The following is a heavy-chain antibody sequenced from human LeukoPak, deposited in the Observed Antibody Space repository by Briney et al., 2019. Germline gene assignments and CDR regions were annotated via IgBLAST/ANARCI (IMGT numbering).Heavy chain of an antibody. CDR2: IYHSGST. Sequence: PSETLSLTCAVSGGSISSGGYFWSWIRQPPGKGLEWIGYIYHSGSTYYNPSLKSRVTISVDRSKNQFSLKLSSVTAADTAVYYCARRMSAGIYNWFDPWGQGTLVTVSS. D-gene: IGHD1-14*01. V-gene: IGHV4-30-2*01. CDR1: GGSISSGGYF. CDR3: ARRMSAGIYNWFDP. J-gene: IGHJ5*02.